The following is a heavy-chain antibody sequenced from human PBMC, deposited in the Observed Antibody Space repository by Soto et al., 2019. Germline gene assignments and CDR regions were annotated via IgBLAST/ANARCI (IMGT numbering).Heavy chain of an antibody. Sequence: EVQLVESGGGLVQPGGSLRLSCAASGFTFSSYSMNWVRQAPGRGLEWVSYISSSSSTIYYADSVKGRFTISRDNAKNSLYLQMNSLRDEDTAVYYCAREVSSCIAARWYYYYGMDVWGQGTTVTVSS. J-gene: IGHJ6*02. CDR3: AREVSSCIAARWYYYYGMDV. CDR2: ISSSSSTI. CDR1: GFTFSSYS. V-gene: IGHV3-48*02. D-gene: IGHD6-6*01.